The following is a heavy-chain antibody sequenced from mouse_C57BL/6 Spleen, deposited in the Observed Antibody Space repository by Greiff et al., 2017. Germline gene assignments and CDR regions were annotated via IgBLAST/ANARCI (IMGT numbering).Heavy chain of an antibody. J-gene: IGHJ2*01. V-gene: IGHV14-2*01. CDR1: GFNIKDYY. Sequence: EVKLVESGAELVKPGASVKLSCTASGFNIKDYYMHWVKQRTEQGLEWIGRIDPEDGETKYAPKFQGKAPITADTSSNTAYLQLSSLTSEDTAVYYCARDLGSYYYGSSSYFDDWGQGTTLTVSS. D-gene: IGHD1-1*01. CDR2: IDPEDGET. CDR3: ARDLGSYYYGSSSYFDD.